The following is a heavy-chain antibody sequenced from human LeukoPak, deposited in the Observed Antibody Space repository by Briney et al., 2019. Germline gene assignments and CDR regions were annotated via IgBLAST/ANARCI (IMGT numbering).Heavy chain of an antibody. Sequence: SETLPLTCTVSGGSISSYYWSWVRQPAGKGLEWIGRIYTSGSTNYNPSLKGRVTMSVDTSKNQFSLKLSSVTAADTAVYYCAREVPRYCSGGSCLRNAFDIWGQGTMVTVSS. D-gene: IGHD2-15*01. CDR2: IYTSGST. CDR1: GGSISSYY. J-gene: IGHJ3*02. CDR3: AREVPRYCSGGSCLRNAFDI. V-gene: IGHV4-4*07.